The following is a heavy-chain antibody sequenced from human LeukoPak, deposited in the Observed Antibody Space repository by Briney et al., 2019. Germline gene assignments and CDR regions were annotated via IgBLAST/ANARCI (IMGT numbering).Heavy chain of an antibody. CDR3: ARGIPAPPTDWFDP. V-gene: IGHV4-39*01. CDR2: IYYSGST. D-gene: IGHD2-2*01. J-gene: IGHJ5*02. Sequence: PSETLSLTCTVSGGSISSGDYYWSWIRQPPGKGLEWIGSIYYSGSTYYNPSLKSRVTISVDTSKNQFSLKLSSVTAADTAVYYCARGIPAPPTDWFDPWGQGTLVTVSS. CDR1: GGSISSGDYY.